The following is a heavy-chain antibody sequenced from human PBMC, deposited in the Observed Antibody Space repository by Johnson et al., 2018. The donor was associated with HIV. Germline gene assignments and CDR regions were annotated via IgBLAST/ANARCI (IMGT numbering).Heavy chain of an antibody. D-gene: IGHD3-16*02. J-gene: IGHJ3*02. V-gene: IGHV3-74*01. CDR2: INSEGSST. CDR1: GFTFSNSW. Sequence: VQLVESGGGLVQPGGSLRLSSAAYGFTFSNSWMHWVRQAPGKGLVWVSRINSEGSSTDSAAYVKGRFTISSDNAKNTLYLQMNSLRAEDTAIYYCAREGGGVITFGGVIVPPGAFDIWGQGTMVTVSS. CDR3: AREGGGVITFGGVIVPPGAFDI.